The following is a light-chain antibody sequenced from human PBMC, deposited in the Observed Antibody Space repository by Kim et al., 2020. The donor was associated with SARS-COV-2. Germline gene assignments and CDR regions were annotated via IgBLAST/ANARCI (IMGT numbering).Light chain of an antibody. J-gene: IGKJ1*01. Sequence: DIQMTQSPSTLSASVGDGVTITCRASQSINNWLAWYQQKPGKAPKPLIYKASSLQSGVPSRFSGSASGTEFTLTISSLQPDDFATYYCKQYNSYFRTFGQGTKVDIK. CDR3: KQYNSYFRT. CDR1: QSINNW. CDR2: KAS. V-gene: IGKV1-5*03.